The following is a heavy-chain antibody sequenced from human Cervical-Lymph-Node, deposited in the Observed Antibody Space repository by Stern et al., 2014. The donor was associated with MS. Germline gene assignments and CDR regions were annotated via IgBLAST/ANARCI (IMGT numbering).Heavy chain of an antibody. CDR3: GRLREGYNFDRSHKEFDY. J-gene: IGHJ4*02. V-gene: IGHV4-39*01. CDR2: IYYSGST. D-gene: IGHD1-1*01. Sequence: QVQLQESGPGLVKPSETLSLTCTVSGGSASSTSYYWVWIRQPPGKGLEWIGSIYYSGSTYYNPSLKSRVTISVDTSKNQFSLNLSSVTAADTAVYYCGRLREGYNFDRSHKEFDYWGQGILVSVSS. CDR1: GGSASSTSYY.